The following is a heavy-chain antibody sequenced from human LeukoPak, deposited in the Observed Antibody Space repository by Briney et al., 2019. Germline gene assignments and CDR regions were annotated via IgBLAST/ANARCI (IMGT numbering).Heavy chain of an antibody. Sequence: GGSLRLSCAASGFTFSIYGMHWVRQAPGKGLEWVALLAGDGVNIFYADSVKGRFTISRDNSKNTLYLQMNSLRAEDTAVYYCAKDYPSYYYGSGSYSDYWGQGTLVTVSS. CDR3: AKDYPSYYYGSGSYSDY. D-gene: IGHD3-10*01. J-gene: IGHJ4*02. CDR2: LAGDGVNI. V-gene: IGHV3-30*18. CDR1: GFTFSIYG.